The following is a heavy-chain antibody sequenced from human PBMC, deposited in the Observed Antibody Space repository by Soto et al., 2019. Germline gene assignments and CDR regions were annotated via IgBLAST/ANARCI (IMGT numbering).Heavy chain of an antibody. CDR3: ARDQSWHDLVWCFDP. V-gene: IGHV1-46*03. CDR1: GYSFTSHY. Sequence: ASVKVSCKAIGYSFTSHYMHWVRQAPGQGLEWMGTIYPGGVNIGYAQKSKGRVTMTKDTSTSTVYMELNSLTSEDTAVYYCARDQSWHDLVWCFDPWGQGTLVTVSS. CDR2: IYPGGVNI. J-gene: IGHJ5*02. D-gene: IGHD1-1*01.